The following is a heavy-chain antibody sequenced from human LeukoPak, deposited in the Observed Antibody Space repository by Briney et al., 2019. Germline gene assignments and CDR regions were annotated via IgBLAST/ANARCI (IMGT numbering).Heavy chain of an antibody. CDR1: GGSISSSSYY. CDR2: IYYSGST. CDR3: VTQRAFAFDT. J-gene: IGHJ3*02. D-gene: IGHD3-3*02. V-gene: IGHV4-39*07. Sequence: SETLSLTCTVSGGSISSSSYYWGWIRQPPGKGLEWIGSIYYSGSTYYNPSLKSRVTISVDTSKNQFSLKLSSVTAADTAVYYCVTQRAFAFDTWGQGTMVTVSS.